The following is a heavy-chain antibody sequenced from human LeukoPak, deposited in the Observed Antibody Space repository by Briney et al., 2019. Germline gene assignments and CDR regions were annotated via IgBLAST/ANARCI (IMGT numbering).Heavy chain of an antibody. Sequence: PGGSLRLSCAASGFTVSSNCMGWVRQAPRKGLEWVSGFKGRFTISRDTSKNTLFLQMNSLAADDTAVYYCAKLGHPLDDYWGQGTLVTVSS. CDR1: GFTVSSNC. CDR3: AKLGHPLDDY. J-gene: IGHJ4*02. CDR2: F. D-gene: IGHD7-27*01. V-gene: IGHV3-53*01.